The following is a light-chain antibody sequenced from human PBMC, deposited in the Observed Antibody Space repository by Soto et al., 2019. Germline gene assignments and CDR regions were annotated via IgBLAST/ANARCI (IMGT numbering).Light chain of an antibody. CDR1: SGDVGDYKI. J-gene: IGLJ3*02. CDR3: ISYSNNNMHLL. CDR2: EVD. V-gene: IGLV2-14*03. Sequence: QSVLTQPASVSGSPGQAITIFCTKTSGDVGDYKIVSWYQQYPGRAPKLMIYEVDKRPSGVSDRFSGSKSGNTASLTISGLQAEDAATYYCISYSNNNMHLLFGGGTKLTVL.